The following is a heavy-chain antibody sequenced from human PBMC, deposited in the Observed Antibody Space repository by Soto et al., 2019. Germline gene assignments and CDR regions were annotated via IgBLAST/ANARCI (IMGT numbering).Heavy chain of an antibody. Sequence: QITLKESGPTLVKPTQTLTLTCTFSGFSLSTSGVGVGWIRQPPGKALEWLALIYWDDDKFYSPSLKSRLTITQDTSKNQVVLTMTSMDPVATATYYCAYRRITSGTTTCDYWGQGTLVTVSS. V-gene: IGHV2-5*02. CDR3: AYRRITSGTTTCDY. J-gene: IGHJ4*02. CDR1: GFSLSTSGVG. CDR2: IYWDDDK. D-gene: IGHD1-20*01.